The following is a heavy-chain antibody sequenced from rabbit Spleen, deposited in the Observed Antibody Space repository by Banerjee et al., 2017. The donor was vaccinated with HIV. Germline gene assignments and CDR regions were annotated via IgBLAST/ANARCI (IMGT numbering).Heavy chain of an antibody. CDR1: GFSFSDRDV. CDR2: INTATGKP. CDR3: ARDLSGAIGWNFYL. V-gene: IGHV1S45*01. D-gene: IGHD1-1*01. J-gene: IGHJ3*01. Sequence: QEELEESGGGLVKPEGSLTPTCKASGFSFSDRDVMCWVRQAPGKGLEWIACINTATGKPVYATWAKGRFTISTTSSTTVTLQMTSLTAADTATYFCARDLSGAIGWNFYLWGQGTLVTVS.